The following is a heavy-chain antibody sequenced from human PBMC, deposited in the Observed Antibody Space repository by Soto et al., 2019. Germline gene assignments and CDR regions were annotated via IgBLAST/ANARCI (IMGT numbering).Heavy chain of an antibody. CDR2: IKREADGGTA. CDR1: GFTFRNAW. Sequence: EVQLVESGGGLVKPGGSLTLSCTASGFTFRNAWMSWVRQAPGKGLEWVGRIKREADGGTADYAAPVKGRVTISRDNAKNSLYLQMNSLRDDDTAVYYCARDVDDILTGLSDAFDIWGQGTMVTVSS. V-gene: IGHV3-15*01. CDR3: ARDVDDILTGLSDAFDI. J-gene: IGHJ3*02. D-gene: IGHD3-9*01.